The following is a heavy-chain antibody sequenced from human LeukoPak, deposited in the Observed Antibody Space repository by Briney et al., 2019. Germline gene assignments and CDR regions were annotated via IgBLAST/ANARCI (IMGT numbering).Heavy chain of an antibody. CDR1: GFTFSSYS. CDR2: ISAISSSST. CDR3: ARVVTVAWSERRPGYFYMDV. Sequence: GGSLRLSCAASGFTFSSYSMNWVRQAPGKGLEWVSYISAISSSSTYYADSGKGRFTISRDNAKKSLYLQMNSLRAEDTAVYYCARVVTVAWSERRPGYFYMDVWGKGTTVTVSS. V-gene: IGHV3-21*05. J-gene: IGHJ6*03. D-gene: IGHD1-1*01.